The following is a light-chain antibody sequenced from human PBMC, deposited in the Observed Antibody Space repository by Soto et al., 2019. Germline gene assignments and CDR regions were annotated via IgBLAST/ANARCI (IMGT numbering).Light chain of an antibody. Sequence: EIKMTQSPASLSASVGDRATITCRASQSVSSYLNWYQQKPGKAPRLLIYAAFSLQTGIPARFSGSGSGTDFTLTISSLEPEDFAAYYCHQSYSCPITFCQGTRLEIK. V-gene: IGKV1-39*01. CDR3: HQSYSCPIT. J-gene: IGKJ5*01. CDR1: QSVSSY. CDR2: AAF.